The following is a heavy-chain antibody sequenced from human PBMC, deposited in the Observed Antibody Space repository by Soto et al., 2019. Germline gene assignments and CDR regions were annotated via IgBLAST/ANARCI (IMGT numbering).Heavy chain of an antibody. D-gene: IGHD1-26*01. Sequence: QVQLQESGPGLVKPSQTLSLTCTVSGGSSSSGDYYWSWVRQHPGKGLEWIGYIYYTGSTYYNPSLKSRLTISLDTSKTQFSLKLSSVTAADTAVYYCAGRLSTWLDYWGQGTLVTVSS. CDR3: AGRLSTWLDY. J-gene: IGHJ4*02. CDR1: GGSSSSGDYY. V-gene: IGHV4-31*03. CDR2: IYYTGST.